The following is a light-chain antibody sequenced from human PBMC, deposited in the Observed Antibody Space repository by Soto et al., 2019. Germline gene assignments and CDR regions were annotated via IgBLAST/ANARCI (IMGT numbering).Light chain of an antibody. CDR1: RTDIGGSNY. J-gene: IGLJ2*01. Sequence: QSVLTQPASVSGSPGQSITISCTGTRTDIGGSNYVSWYQQHSGEAPKLLIYEVSNRPSGVSNRFSAPKSGNTASLTISGLQTEDEADYYCSSYSRITTLVLFGGGTKVTVL. CDR2: EVS. V-gene: IGLV2-14*01. CDR3: SSYSRITTLVL.